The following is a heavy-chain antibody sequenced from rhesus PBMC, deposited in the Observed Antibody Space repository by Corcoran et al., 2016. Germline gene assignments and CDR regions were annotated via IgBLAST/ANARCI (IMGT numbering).Heavy chain of an antibody. V-gene: IGHV4-127*01. CDR1: GYSISSGYG. D-gene: IGHD1-44*02. J-gene: IGHJ4*01. Sequence: QVQLQESGPGLVKPSETLSLTCVVSGYSISSGYGWSWIRQPPGKGLEWIGYFGGSSGSTNYNPSLKSRVTISKDTSKNQFSLKLSSVTAADTAVYYCAGRIVGATLDYWGQGVLVTVSS. CDR3: AGRIVGATLDY. CDR2: FGGSSGST.